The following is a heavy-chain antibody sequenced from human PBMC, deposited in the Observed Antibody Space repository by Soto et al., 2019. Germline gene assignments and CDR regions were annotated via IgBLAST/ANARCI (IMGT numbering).Heavy chain of an antibody. Sequence: ASVKVSCKASGYTFTSYGISWVRQAPGQGLEWMGWISAYNGNTNYAQKFQGRVTMTRDTSTSTVYMELSSLRSEDTAVYYCAKYEDSWEAFDYWGQGPLVTVSS. CDR3: AKYEDSWEAFDY. CDR1: GYTFTSYG. D-gene: IGHD1-26*01. J-gene: IGHJ4*02. CDR2: ISAYNGNT. V-gene: IGHV1-18*01.